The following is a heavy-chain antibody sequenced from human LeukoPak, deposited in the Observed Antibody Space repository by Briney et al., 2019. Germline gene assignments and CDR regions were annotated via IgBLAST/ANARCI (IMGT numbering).Heavy chain of an antibody. Sequence: GGSLRLSCAASGFTFSSYAMSWVRQAPGKGLEWVSAISGSGGSTYYADSVKGRFTISRDNSKNSLYLQMNSLRAEDTALYYCAKDTSGWPEYFQHWGQGTLVTVSS. CDR1: GFTFSSYA. V-gene: IGHV3-23*01. J-gene: IGHJ1*01. CDR2: ISGSGGST. D-gene: IGHD6-19*01. CDR3: AKDTSGWPEYFQH.